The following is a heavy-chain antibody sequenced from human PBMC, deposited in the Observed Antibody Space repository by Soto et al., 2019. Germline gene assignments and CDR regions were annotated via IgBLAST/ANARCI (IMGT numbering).Heavy chain of an antibody. CDR3: ARHVERYYGSGSYYKYYYYYYYMDV. Sequence: GESLKISCKGSGYSFTSYWIGWVRQMPGKGLEWMGIIYPGDSDTRYSPSFQGQVTISADKSISTAYLQWSSLKASDTAMYYCARHVERYYGSGSYYKYYYYYYYMDVWGKGTTVTVSS. J-gene: IGHJ6*03. V-gene: IGHV5-51*01. CDR2: IYPGDSDT. CDR1: GYSFTSYW. D-gene: IGHD3-10*01.